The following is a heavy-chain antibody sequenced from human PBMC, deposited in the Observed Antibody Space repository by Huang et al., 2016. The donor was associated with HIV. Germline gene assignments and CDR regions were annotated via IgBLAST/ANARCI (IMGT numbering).Heavy chain of an antibody. Sequence: QLQLQESGPGLVKPSETLSLTCNVSGGSISSSSYYWGWIRQPPGKGLEWIGKIYYSGSAYYNPSLKSRVTMSVDTSKNQCSLKLSSVTAADTAVYYCASGDYDILTGYPRQFDYWGQGTLVTVSS. D-gene: IGHD3-9*01. CDR1: GGSISSSSYY. J-gene: IGHJ4*02. CDR3: ASGDYDILTGYPRQFDY. V-gene: IGHV4-39*01. CDR2: IYYSGSA.